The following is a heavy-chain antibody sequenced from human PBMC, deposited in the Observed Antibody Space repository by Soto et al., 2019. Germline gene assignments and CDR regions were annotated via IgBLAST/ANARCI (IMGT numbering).Heavy chain of an antibody. D-gene: IGHD1-26*01. CDR3: AKAGPNSHGRNYFDH. Sequence: PGVSLRLSCAASGFTFSSYATSWVRQAPGKGLEWISSISDTGGNTYYADSMKGRFTISRDNSKNTLYLQMNSLRAEDTAVYYCAKAGPNSHGRNYFDHWGQGTLVTVSS. CDR2: ISDTGGNT. CDR1: GFTFSSYA. J-gene: IGHJ4*02. V-gene: IGHV3-23*01.